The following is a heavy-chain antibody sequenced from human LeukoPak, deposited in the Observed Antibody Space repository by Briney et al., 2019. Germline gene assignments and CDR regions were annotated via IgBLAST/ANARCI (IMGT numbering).Heavy chain of an antibody. CDR2: IYYSGST. CDR3: AREAADAYYYDSSGYYFDY. J-gene: IGHJ4*02. Sequence: GSLRLSCEASGFTFSVYGMSWVRQAPGKGLEWIGSIYYSGSTYYNPSLKSRVTISVDTSKNQFSLKLSSVTAADTAVYYCAREAADAYYYDSSGYYFDYWGQGTLVTVSS. D-gene: IGHD3-22*01. V-gene: IGHV4-38-2*02. CDR1: GFTFSVYG.